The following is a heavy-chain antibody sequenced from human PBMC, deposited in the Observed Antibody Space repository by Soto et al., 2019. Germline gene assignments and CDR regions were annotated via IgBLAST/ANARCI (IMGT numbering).Heavy chain of an antibody. CDR1: GGSISSSNW. CDR2: IYHSGST. Sequence: PSETLSLTCADSGGSISSSNWWSWVRQPPGKGLEWIGEIYHSGSTNYNPSLKSRVTISVDKSKNQFSLKLSSVTAADTAVYYCARVPNNWNLNWFDPWGQGTLVTVS. CDR3: ARVPNNWNLNWFDP. D-gene: IGHD1-20*01. V-gene: IGHV4-4*02. J-gene: IGHJ5*02.